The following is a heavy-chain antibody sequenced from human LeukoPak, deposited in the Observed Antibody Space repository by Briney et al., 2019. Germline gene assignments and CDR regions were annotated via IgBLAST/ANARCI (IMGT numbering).Heavy chain of an antibody. V-gene: IGHV4-38-2*02. Sequence: SETLSLTCTVSGYSISSGYYWGWIRQPPGKGLEWIGSIYHSGSTYYNPSLKSRDTISVDTSKNQFSLKLSSVTAADTAVYYCARVRDSSSWYDFDYWGQGTLVTVSS. CDR2: IYHSGST. D-gene: IGHD6-13*01. CDR1: GYSISSGYY. J-gene: IGHJ4*02. CDR3: ARVRDSSSWYDFDY.